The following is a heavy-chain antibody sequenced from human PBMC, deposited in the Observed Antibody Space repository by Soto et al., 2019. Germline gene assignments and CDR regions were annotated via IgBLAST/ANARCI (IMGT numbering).Heavy chain of an antibody. V-gene: IGHV4-34*01. J-gene: IGHJ6*03. CDR1: GGSFSGYY. CDR3: ARLYSSFTYYYYYMDV. CDR2: INHSGST. D-gene: IGHD6-6*01. Sequence: SETLSLTCAVYGGSFSGYYWSWIRQPPGKGLEWIGEINHSGSTNYNPSLKSRVTISVDTSKNQFSLKLSSVAAADTAVYYCARLYSSFTYYYYYMDVWGKGTTVTVSS.